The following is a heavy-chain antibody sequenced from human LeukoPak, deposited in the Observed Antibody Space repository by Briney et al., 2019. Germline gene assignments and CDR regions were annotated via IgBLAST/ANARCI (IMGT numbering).Heavy chain of an antibody. CDR3: ARSLRALCAFDF. CDR2: ITSDGSIT. CDR1: GFTFSGYG. Sequence: PGGSLRLSCAASGFTFSGYGMHWVRQAPGKGLVWVSRITSDGSITTYADSVKGRFTISRDNAENKLYLQMNSLRAEDTALYYCARSLRALCAFDFWGRGSMVTVSS. V-gene: IGHV3-74*01. J-gene: IGHJ3*01. D-gene: IGHD1-26*01.